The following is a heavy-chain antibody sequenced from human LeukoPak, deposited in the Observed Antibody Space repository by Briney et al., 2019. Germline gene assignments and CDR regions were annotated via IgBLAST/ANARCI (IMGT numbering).Heavy chain of an antibody. V-gene: IGHV3-66*01. D-gene: IGHD4-23*01. Sequence: QTGGSLRLSCAASGFNVSSNYMSWVRQAPGKGLEWVSVIYRGGSTFYADSVKGRFTISRDNSKNTLYLQMNSLRAEDTAVYYCATYNGGNSAFEYWGQGTLVTVSS. CDR3: ATYNGGNSAFEY. J-gene: IGHJ4*02. CDR1: GFNVSSNY. CDR2: IYRGGST.